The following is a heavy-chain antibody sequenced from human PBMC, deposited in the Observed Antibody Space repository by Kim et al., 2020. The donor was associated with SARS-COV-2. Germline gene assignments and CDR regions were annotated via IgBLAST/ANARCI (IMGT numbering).Heavy chain of an antibody. CDR2: IYPGDSDT. CDR1: GYSFTSYW. D-gene: IGHD3-9*01. CDR3: ARLTNDYDILTGNTYYYYGMDV. Sequence: GESLKISCKGSGYSFTSYWIGWVRQMPGKGLEWMGIIYPGDSDTRYSPSFQGQVTISADKSISTAYLQWSSLKASYTAMYYCARLTNDYDILTGNTYYYYGMDVWGQGTTVTVSS. V-gene: IGHV5-51*01. J-gene: IGHJ6*02.